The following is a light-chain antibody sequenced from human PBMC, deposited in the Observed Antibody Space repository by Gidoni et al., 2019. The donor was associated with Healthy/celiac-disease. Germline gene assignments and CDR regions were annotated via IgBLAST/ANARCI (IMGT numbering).Light chain of an antibody. V-gene: IGLV3-1*01. J-gene: IGLJ2*01. CDR2: QDS. CDR1: KLGDNY. CDR3: QAWDSSTVV. Sequence: SYELTQPPSVSVSPGQTASITCYGDKLGDNYACWYQQKPGPSPVLVIYQDSKRPSGIPERFSGSNSGNTATLTISGTQAMDEADYYCQAWDSSTVVFGGGTKLTVL.